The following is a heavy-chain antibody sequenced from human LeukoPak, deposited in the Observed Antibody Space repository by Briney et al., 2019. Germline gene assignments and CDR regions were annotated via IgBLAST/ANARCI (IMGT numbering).Heavy chain of an antibody. D-gene: IGHD3-22*01. J-gene: IGHJ6*02. Sequence: GGSLRLSCAASGFTVSSNYMSWVRQAPGKGLEWVSVIYSGGSTYYADSVKGRFTISRDNSKNTLYLQMNSLRAEDTAVYYCARGEWLLPDYYXXXDVWGQGTTVTVSS. V-gene: IGHV3-66*01. CDR1: GFTVSSNY. CDR3: ARGEWLLPDYYXXXDV. CDR2: IYSGGST.